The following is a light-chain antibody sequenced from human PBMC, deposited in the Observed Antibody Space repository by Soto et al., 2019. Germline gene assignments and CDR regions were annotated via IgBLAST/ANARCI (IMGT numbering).Light chain of an antibody. J-gene: IGLJ1*01. V-gene: IGLV2-23*02. CDR2: EVS. Sequence: QSVLTQPASVSGSPGQSITISCTGTSSVVGSYNLVSWYQQHPGKAPKVMIYEVSKRPSGVSNRFSGSKFGNTASLTISGLQADDEADYYCCSYAGRSPYVFGTGTKVTVL. CDR3: CSYAGRSPYV. CDR1: SSVVGSYNL.